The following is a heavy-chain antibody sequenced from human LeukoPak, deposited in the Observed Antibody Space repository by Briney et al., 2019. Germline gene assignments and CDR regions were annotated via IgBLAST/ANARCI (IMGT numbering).Heavy chain of an antibody. V-gene: IGHV3-7*03. CDR3: ARDSNDIVVVPAAIDY. J-gene: IGHJ4*02. Sequence: GGSLRLSCAASGFTFSSYWMSWVRQAPGKGLEWVANIKQDGSEEYYVDSVKGRFTISRDNAKNSLYLQMNSLRAEDTAVYYCARDSNDIVVVPAAIDYWGQGTLVTVSS. CDR1: GFTFSSYW. CDR2: IKQDGSEE. D-gene: IGHD2-2*01.